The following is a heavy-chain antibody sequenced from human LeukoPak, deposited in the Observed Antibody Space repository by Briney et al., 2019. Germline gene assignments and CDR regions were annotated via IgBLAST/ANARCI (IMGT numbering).Heavy chain of an antibody. CDR3: ARGYYYGEY. CDR1: GGSIRSYS. Sequence: SETLSLTCTVSGGSIRSYSWSWIRQPPGKGLEWIGYIYYSGSTNYNPSLKSRVTISVDTSKNQFSLKLSSVTAADTAVYYCARGYYYGEYWGQGTLVTVSS. CDR2: IYYSGST. J-gene: IGHJ4*02. V-gene: IGHV4-59*01. D-gene: IGHD3-10*01.